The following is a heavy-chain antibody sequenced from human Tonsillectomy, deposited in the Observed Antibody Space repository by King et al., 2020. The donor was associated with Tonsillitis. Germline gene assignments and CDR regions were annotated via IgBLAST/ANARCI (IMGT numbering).Heavy chain of an antibody. CDR3: ATLGHGSGSYGLDY. J-gene: IGHJ4*02. CDR2: ISYDGSNK. D-gene: IGHD3-10*01. CDR1: GFTFSNYG. V-gene: IGHV3-30*03. Sequence: VQLVESGGGVVQPGRSLRLSYAASGFTFSNYGIHWVRQAPGKGLEWVAVISYDGSNKDYADSVKGRFTISRDNSKNTLYLQMNSLRAEDTAVYYCATLGHGSGSYGLDYWGQGTLVTVSS.